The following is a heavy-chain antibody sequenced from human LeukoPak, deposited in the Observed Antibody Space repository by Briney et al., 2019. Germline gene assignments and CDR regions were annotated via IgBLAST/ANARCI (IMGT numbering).Heavy chain of an antibody. J-gene: IGHJ4*02. CDR1: GFTFNTYG. D-gene: IGHD4-23*01. CDR2: ISGSGGAT. CDR3: AKAVPKAVVTPSFDY. Sequence: PGGSLRLSCAASGFTFNTYGMSWVRQAPGKGLEWVSGISGSGGATYYADSVKGRFTISGDDPHNTLYLQMNSLRVEDTAVYYCAKAVPKAVVTPSFDYWGQGTLVTVSS. V-gene: IGHV3-23*01.